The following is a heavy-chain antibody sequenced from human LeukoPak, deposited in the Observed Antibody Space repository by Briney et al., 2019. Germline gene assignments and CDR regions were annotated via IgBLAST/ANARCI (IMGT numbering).Heavy chain of an antibody. J-gene: IGHJ4*02. CDR3: ARVALYSYGYWYFDY. CDR2: ISSSSGSI. V-gene: IGHV3-48*04. Sequence: GGSLRLSCAASGFTFSSYSMNWVRQAPGKGLEWVSFISSSSGSIYYADSVKGRFTISRDNAKNSLYLQMNSLRAEDTAVYYCARVALYSYGYWYFDYWGQGTLVTVSS. CDR1: GFTFSSYS. D-gene: IGHD5-18*01.